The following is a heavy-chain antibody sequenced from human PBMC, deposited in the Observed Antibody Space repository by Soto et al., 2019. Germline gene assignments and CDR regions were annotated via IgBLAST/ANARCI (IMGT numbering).Heavy chain of an antibody. V-gene: IGHV3-48*03. CDR2: ISSSGSTI. J-gene: IGHJ6*02. Sequence: EVQLVESGGGLVQPGGSLRLSCAASGFTFSSYEMNWVRQAPGKGLEWVSYISSSGSTIYYADSVKGRFTISRDNAKNSLYLQMNSLRAEDTAVYYCARLNSSSGWYLVIQEGYGMDVWGQGTTVTVSS. D-gene: IGHD6-19*01. CDR3: ARLNSSSGWYLVIQEGYGMDV. CDR1: GFTFSSYE.